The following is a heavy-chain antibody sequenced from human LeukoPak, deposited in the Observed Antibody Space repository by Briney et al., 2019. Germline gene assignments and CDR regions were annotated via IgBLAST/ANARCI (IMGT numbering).Heavy chain of an antibody. V-gene: IGHV4-4*07. CDR2: IFTSGST. J-gene: IGHJ4*02. CDR1: GGSISSYY. CDR3: AREAVSFFGYDSSGYES. D-gene: IGHD3-22*01. Sequence: SETLSLTCTVSGGSISSYYWSWIRQPAGKGLEWIGRIFTSGSTNYNPSLKSRGTMSLYTSKNQFSLKLSTVTAADTAVYYCAREAVSFFGYDSSGYESWGQGTLATVSS.